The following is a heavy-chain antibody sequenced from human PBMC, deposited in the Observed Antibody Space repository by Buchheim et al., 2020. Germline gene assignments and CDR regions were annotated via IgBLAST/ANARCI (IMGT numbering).Heavy chain of an antibody. CDR1: GGSLSGNS. CDR3: ARRGSSPSGIGFDP. J-gene: IGHJ5*02. CDR2: LQYYGSP. V-gene: IGHV4-59*08. Sequence: QVQLQESGPGLVKPSETLSLTCTVSGGSLSGNSWSWIRQSPGKGLEWIGYLQYYGSPNYNPSLKSRVTISVDTFKNQFSLGVSSVTAADSAVYFCARRGSSPSGIGFDPWGQGTL. D-gene: IGHD6-6*01.